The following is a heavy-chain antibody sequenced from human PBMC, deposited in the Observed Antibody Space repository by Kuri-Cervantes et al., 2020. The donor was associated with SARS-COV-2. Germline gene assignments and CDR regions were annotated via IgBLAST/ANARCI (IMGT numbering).Heavy chain of an antibody. D-gene: IGHD3-3*01. Sequence: GGSLRLSCAASGFTFNSYEMNWVRQAPGKGLEWVSYISSSGSTIYYADSVKGRFTISRDNAKNSLYLQMNSLRAEDTAVYYCARRNDFWSGAYFDYWGQGTLVTVSS. V-gene: IGHV3-48*03. CDR3: ARRNDFWSGAYFDY. CDR2: ISSSGSTI. CDR1: GFTFNSYE. J-gene: IGHJ4*02.